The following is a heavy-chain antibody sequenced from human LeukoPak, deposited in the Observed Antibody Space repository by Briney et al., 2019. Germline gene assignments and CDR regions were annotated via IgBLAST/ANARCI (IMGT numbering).Heavy chain of an antibody. CDR3: ARGTTGTTYYYYYMDV. J-gene: IGHJ6*03. D-gene: IGHD1-1*01. V-gene: IGHV1-8*03. CDR2: MNPNSGNT. Sequence: ASVKVSCKASGGTFSSYAISWVRQAPGQGLEWMGWMNPNSGNTGYAQKFQGRVTITRNTSISTAYMELSSLRSEDTAVYYCARGTTGTTYYYYYMDVWGKGTTVTVSS. CDR1: GGTFSSYA.